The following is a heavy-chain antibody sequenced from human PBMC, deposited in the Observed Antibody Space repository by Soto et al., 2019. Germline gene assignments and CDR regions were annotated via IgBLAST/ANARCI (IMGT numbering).Heavy chain of an antibody. J-gene: IGHJ4*02. D-gene: IGHD5-18*01. CDR3: ARSGYGPYYFDY. CDR2: INDDSTTI. V-gene: IGHV3-48*02. Sequence: VVSLRLSCAASGFTFVYYGVTWVRQAPGKGLEWISYINDDSTTIYYADSVKGRFTISRDNANNSLYLQMNSLRDEDTAVYYCARSGYGPYYFDYWGQGPLVTVSS. CDR1: GFTFVYYG.